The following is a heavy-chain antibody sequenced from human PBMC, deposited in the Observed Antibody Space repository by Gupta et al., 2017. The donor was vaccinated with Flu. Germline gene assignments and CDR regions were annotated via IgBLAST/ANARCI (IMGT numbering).Heavy chain of an antibody. CDR3: ARALDAFDI. J-gene: IGHJ3*02. Sequence: ISWVRQAPGQGLEWMGGIIPIFGTANYAQKFQGRVTITADKSTSTAYMELSSLRSEDTAVYYCARALDAFDIWGQGTMVTVSS. CDR2: IIPIFGTA. V-gene: IGHV1-69*06.